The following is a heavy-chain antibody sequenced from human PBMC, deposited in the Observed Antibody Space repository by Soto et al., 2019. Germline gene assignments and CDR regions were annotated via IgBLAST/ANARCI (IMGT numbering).Heavy chain of an antibody. Sequence: GGSLRLSCAASGFTFSSYAMSWVRQAPGEGLEWVSEISGSGVGIYYADSVKGRFTISRENSKNTLYLQMNSLRAEDTAVYYCAREMELSHPWWFDPWGQGTLVTVSS. D-gene: IGHD1-26*01. CDR2: ISGSGVGI. CDR3: AREMELSHPWWFDP. V-gene: IGHV3-23*01. J-gene: IGHJ5*02. CDR1: GFTFSSYA.